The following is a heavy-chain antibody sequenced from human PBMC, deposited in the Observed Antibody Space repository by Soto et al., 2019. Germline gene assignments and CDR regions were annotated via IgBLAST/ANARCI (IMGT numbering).Heavy chain of an antibody. CDR2: INPNTGGT. CDR3: ARDRPPDY. Sequence: ASVKVSCKTSGYTFTAYYMHWVRQAPGQGLEWMGWINPNTGGTNYAQQFQDRVTMTRDTSITTAYMELSRLTSDDTAVYYCARDRPPDYWGQGTLVTVYS. J-gene: IGHJ4*02. V-gene: IGHV1-2*02. CDR1: GYTFTAYY.